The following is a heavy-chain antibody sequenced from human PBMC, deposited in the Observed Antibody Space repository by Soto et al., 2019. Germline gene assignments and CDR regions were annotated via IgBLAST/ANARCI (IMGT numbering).Heavy chain of an antibody. CDR3: ARGRGIGFSSTWNIYWYYNMDV. J-gene: IGHJ6*02. V-gene: IGHV1-69*01. CDR2: IIPMFATT. D-gene: IGHD6-13*01. Sequence: QVQLVQSGAEVRKSGSSVKVSCKAAGGTFSDYALSWVRHAPGQGLEWMGGIIPMFATTNYAQKFQGRVTITADDSATTAHMELSSLKSEDTAVYYCARGRGIGFSSTWNIYWYYNMDVWGQGTTVTVSS. CDR1: GGTFSDYA.